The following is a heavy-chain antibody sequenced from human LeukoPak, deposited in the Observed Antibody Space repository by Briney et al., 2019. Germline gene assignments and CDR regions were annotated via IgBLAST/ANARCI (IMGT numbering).Heavy chain of an antibody. CDR3: ARDVSITVFRDRRLDY. Sequence: ASVKVSCKTSGYTFTGHYMHWVRQAPGQGLEWMGWINPNNGDTNYAQKFQGRVTMTRDTSISTVYMELSRLTSDDTAVYYCARDVSITVFRDRRLDYWGQGILVTVSS. J-gene: IGHJ4*02. CDR1: GYTFTGHY. V-gene: IGHV1-2*02. CDR2: INPNNGDT. D-gene: IGHD3-10*01.